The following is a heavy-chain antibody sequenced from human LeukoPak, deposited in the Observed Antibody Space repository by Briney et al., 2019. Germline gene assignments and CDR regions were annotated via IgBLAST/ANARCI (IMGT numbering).Heavy chain of an antibody. CDR1: GYSFTSYW. CDR3: ARQTRTGIAAAGTVGWFDP. Sequence: GESLKISCKGSGYSFTSYWIGWVRQMPGKGLEWMGIIYPGDSDTRYSPSFQGQVTISADKSISTAYLQWSSLKASDTAMYYCARQTRTGIAAAGTVGWFDPWGQGTLVTVSS. J-gene: IGHJ5*02. D-gene: IGHD6-13*01. V-gene: IGHV5-51*01. CDR2: IYPGDSDT.